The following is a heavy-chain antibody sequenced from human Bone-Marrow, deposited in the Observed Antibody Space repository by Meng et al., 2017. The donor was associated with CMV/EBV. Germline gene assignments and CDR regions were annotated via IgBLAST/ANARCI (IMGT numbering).Heavy chain of an antibody. D-gene: IGHD3/OR15-3a*01. V-gene: IGHV3-43*01. J-gene: IGHJ4*02. Sequence: GESLKISCAASGFTFDDSNMHWVRQPPGKGLEWVSFITWDGGSRNYADSVKGRFTISRDNSKNSLFLQMNSLRADDTALYYCVKGGNDFWGWGQGTRVTVSS. CDR1: GFTFDDSN. CDR2: ITWDGGSR. CDR3: VKGGNDFWG.